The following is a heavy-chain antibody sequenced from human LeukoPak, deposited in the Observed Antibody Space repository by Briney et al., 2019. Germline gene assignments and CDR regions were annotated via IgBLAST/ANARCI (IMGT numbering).Heavy chain of an antibody. CDR1: GGSISSHY. Sequence: SETLSLTCTVSGGSISSHYWSWIRQPPGKGLEWIGYIYSSGSTNYNPSLKSRVTISEDMSKNQFSLKLSSVTAADTAVYYCARRDYVSGSYSFDPWGQGTLVTVSS. CDR3: ARRDYVSGSYSFDP. D-gene: IGHD3-10*01. V-gene: IGHV4-59*08. J-gene: IGHJ5*02. CDR2: IYSSGST.